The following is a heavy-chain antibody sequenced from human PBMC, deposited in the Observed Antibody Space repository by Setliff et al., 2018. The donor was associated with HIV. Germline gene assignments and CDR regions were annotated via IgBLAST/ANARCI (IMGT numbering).Heavy chain of an antibody. D-gene: IGHD2-2*01. J-gene: IGHJ4*02. CDR2: INPSGGST. CDR1: GYTFTTYY. Sequence: ASVKVSCKASGYTFTTYYIHWVRQAPGQGLEWMGIINPSGGSTSYAQKFQGRVTTTRDTSTSTVYVELSSLRSEDTAVYYCARGGDILVVSAAPDYWGQGTLVTVSS. V-gene: IGHV1-46*01. CDR3: ARGGDILVVSAAPDY.